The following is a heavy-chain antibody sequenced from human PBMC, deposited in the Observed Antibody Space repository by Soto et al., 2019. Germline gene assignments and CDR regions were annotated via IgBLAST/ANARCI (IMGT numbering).Heavy chain of an antibody. CDR1: GGSISSYY. CDR2: IYYSGNT. Sequence: SETLSLTCAVSGGSISSYYWSWIRQPPGKGLEWIGYIYYSGNTNYNPSLKSRVTISTDTSNNQFSLNLSSVTAADTAMYYCARTSRYYGSPYYFECWGQGTLVTVSS. CDR3: ARTSRYYGSPYYFEC. D-gene: IGHD3-10*01. J-gene: IGHJ4*02. V-gene: IGHV4-59*01.